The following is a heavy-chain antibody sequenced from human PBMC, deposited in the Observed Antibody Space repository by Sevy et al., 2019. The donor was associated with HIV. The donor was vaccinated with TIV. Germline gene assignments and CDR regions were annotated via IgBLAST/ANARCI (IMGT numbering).Heavy chain of an antibody. J-gene: IGHJ4*02. CDR1: GASVSYGNYY. CDR3: VRDRIAAVGGYFDY. V-gene: IGHV4-61*01. CDR2: ISYIGST. D-gene: IGHD6-13*01. Sequence: SETLSLTCTVSGASVSYGNYYWTWIRQPLGKGLEWIGYISYIGSTNYNPSLKSRVTISIDTAKNQLSLRLNSVTATDTAVYYCVRDRIAAVGGYFDYWGQGALVTVSS.